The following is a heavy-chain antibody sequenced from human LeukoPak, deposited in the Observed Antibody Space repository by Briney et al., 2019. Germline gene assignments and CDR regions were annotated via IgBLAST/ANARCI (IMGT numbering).Heavy chain of an antibody. Sequence: GGSLRLSCAASGFTFSSYSMNWVRQAPGKGLEWVPSISSSSSYIYYADSVKGRFTISRDNAKNSLYPQMNSLRAEDTAVYYCARGPAGIAGAANYWGQGTLVTVSS. J-gene: IGHJ4*02. V-gene: IGHV3-21*01. CDR3: ARGPAGIAGAANY. CDR1: GFTFSSYS. D-gene: IGHD6-13*01. CDR2: ISSSSSYI.